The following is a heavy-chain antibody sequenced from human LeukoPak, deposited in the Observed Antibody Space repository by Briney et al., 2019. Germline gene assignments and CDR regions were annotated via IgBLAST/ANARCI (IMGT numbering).Heavy chain of an antibody. CDR3: AGHYGSGRYHYYYMDV. V-gene: IGHV3-74*01. J-gene: IGHJ6*03. CDR1: RLIFSSYW. Sequence: GGSLRLSCAASRLIFSSYWMHWVRQAPGKGLVWVSRINSDGSSTIYADSVKGRFTISRDYAKNTVYLQMNSLRVDDTAVYYCAGHYGSGRYHYYYMDVCGRGTTVTVSS. CDR2: INSDGSST. D-gene: IGHD3-10*01.